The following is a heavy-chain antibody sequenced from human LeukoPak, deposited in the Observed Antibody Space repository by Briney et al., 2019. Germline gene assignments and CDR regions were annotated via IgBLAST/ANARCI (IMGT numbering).Heavy chain of an antibody. CDR3: ARDSRLKWTEYYFDF. V-gene: IGHV3-53*05. D-gene: IGHD3/OR15-3a*01. J-gene: IGHJ4*02. Sequence: GGSLRLSYAASGFTVSSNYMSWVRQAPGKGLEWVSVIYSGGSTYYADSVKGRFTISRDNSKNTLYLQMNSLKPEDTAVYFCARDSRLKWTEYYFDFWGQGTLVTVSS. CDR2: IYSGGST. CDR1: GFTVSSNY.